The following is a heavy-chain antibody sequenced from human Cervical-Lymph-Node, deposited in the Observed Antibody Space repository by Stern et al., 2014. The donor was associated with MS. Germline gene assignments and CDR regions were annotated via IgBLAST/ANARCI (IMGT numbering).Heavy chain of an antibody. V-gene: IGHV3-30*01. D-gene: IGHD3-16*01. Sequence: MQLVESGGGAVQPGKSLRLSCAASGFTFRNYAMHWVRQAPGKGLEWVAVISHDGNEKYYADSLRGRFTISRDISRNTLYLQMNSLGADDTAVYYCAREGEKASTTAFDSWGQGTLVTVS. CDR3: AREGEKASTTAFDS. J-gene: IGHJ4*02. CDR1: GFTFRNYA. CDR2: ISHDGNEK.